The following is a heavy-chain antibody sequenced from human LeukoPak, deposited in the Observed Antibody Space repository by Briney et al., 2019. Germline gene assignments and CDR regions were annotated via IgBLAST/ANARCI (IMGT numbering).Heavy chain of an antibody. CDR2: INWNGGST. V-gene: IGHV3-20*04. CDR3: ARGRWYTIFGVVTYFDY. Sequence: GGSLRLSCAASGFTFDDYGMSWVRQAPGKGLEWVSGINWNGGSTGYADSVKGRFTISRDKAKNSLYLQMNSLRAEDTALYYCARGRWYTIFGVVTYFDYWGQGPLVTVSS. D-gene: IGHD3-3*01. CDR1: GFTFDDYG. J-gene: IGHJ4*02.